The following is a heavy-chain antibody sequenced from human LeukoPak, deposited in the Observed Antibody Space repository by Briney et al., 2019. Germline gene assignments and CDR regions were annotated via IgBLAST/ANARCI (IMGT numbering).Heavy chain of an antibody. CDR2: ISYDGSNK. J-gene: IGHJ4*02. V-gene: IGHV3-30*18. D-gene: IGHD6-19*01. CDR1: GFTFSSYG. CDR3: AKDSAGSVDY. Sequence: QPGGSLRLSCAASGFTFSSYGMHWVRQAPGKGLEWVAVISYDGSNKYYADSVKGRFTISRDNSKNTLYLQMNSLRAEDTAVYYCAKDSAGSVDYWGQGTLVTVSS.